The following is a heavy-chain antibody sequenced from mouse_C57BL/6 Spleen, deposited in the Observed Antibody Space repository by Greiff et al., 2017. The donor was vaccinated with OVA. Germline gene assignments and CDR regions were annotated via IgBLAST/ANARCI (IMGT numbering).Heavy chain of an antibody. CDR3: AREGYYGNYYFDY. Sequence: VQLQQSGAELVRPGTSVKMSCKASGYTFTNYWIGWAKQRPGHGLEWIGDIYPGGGYTNYNEKFKGKATLTADKSSSTAYMQFSSLTSEDSAIYYCAREGYYGNYYFDYGGQGTTLTVSS. CDR2: IYPGGGYT. D-gene: IGHD2-1*01. J-gene: IGHJ2*01. CDR1: GYTFTNYW. V-gene: IGHV1-63*01.